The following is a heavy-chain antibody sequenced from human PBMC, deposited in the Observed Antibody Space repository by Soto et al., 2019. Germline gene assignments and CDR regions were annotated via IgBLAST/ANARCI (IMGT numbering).Heavy chain of an antibody. CDR1: GGTFSSYA. CDR2: IIPIFGTA. V-gene: IGHV1-69*13. J-gene: IGHJ6*02. D-gene: IGHD6-19*01. Sequence: SVKVSCKASGGTFSSYAISWVRQAPGQGLEWMGGIIPIFGTANYAQKFQGRVTITADESTSTAYMELSSLRSEDTAVYYCAAGGYSSGWMDPNYYYGMDVWGQGTTVTVSS. CDR3: AAGGYSSGWMDPNYYYGMDV.